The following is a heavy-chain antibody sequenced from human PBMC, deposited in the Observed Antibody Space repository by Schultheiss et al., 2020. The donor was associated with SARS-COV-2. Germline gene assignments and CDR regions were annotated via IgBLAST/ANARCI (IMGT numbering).Heavy chain of an antibody. J-gene: IGHJ6*02. CDR3: DAHRTYYYGMDV. CDR2: ISGSGGST. V-gene: IGHV3-23*01. Sequence: GGSLRLSCAASGFTFSSYAMSWVRQAPGKGLEWVSAISGSGGSTNYADSVKGRFTISRDNSRNTLYLQMNSLRAEDTAVYYCDAHRTYYYGMDVWGQGTTVTVSS. CDR1: GFTFSSYA.